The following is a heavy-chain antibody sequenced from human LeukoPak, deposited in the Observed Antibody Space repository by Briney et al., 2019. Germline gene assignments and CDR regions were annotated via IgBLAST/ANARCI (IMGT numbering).Heavy chain of an antibody. CDR3: ARFVVVTAPFDY. J-gene: IGHJ4*02. CDR1: GYTFTSYG. CDR2: ISAYNGDT. Sequence: ASVKVPCKASGYTFTSYGISWVRQAPGQGLEWMGWISAYNGDTNYAQKLQGRVTMTTDTSTSTAYMELRSLRSDDTAVYYCARFVVVTAPFDYWGQGTLVTVSS. D-gene: IGHD2-21*02. V-gene: IGHV1-18*01.